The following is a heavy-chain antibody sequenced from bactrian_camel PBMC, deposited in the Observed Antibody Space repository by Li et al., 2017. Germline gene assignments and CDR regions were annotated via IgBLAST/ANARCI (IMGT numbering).Heavy chain of an antibody. CDR3: VAGKSRRCPSPDNY. Sequence: VQLVESGVGSVQAGETLRLSCAASGFTFSSYDMSWVRRAPGKGLEWVSAIHSGGGYTYYADSVKGRFTISRDNAKNTLYLRMNSLKPDDTAMFYCVAGKSRRCPSPDNYWGQGTQVTVS. J-gene: IGHJ4*01. CDR1: GFTFSSYD. V-gene: IGHV3S40*01. D-gene: IGHD1*01. CDR2: IHSGGGYT.